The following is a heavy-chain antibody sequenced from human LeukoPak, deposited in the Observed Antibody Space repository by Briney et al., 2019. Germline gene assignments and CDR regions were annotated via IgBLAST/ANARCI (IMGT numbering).Heavy chain of an antibody. CDR2: IYYSGST. J-gene: IGHJ6*02. Sequence: SETLSLTCAVYGGSFSGYYWSWIRQPPGKGLEWIGYIYYSGSTNYNPSLKSRVTISVDTSKNQFSLKLSSVTAADTAVYYCARVHKIGGMDVWGQGTTVTVSS. V-gene: IGHV4-59*01. D-gene: IGHD3-22*01. CDR3: ARVHKIGGMDV. CDR1: GGSFSGYY.